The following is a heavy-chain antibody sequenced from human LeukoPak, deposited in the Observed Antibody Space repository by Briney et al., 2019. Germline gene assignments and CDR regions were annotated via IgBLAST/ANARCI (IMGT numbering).Heavy chain of an antibody. J-gene: IGHJ3*02. D-gene: IGHD3-10*01. Sequence: PGRSLRLSCAASGFTFRSYGMHWVRQAPGKGLEWLAFISYDGSNENYADSVKGRFTISRDNSKNTLYLQMNSLRAEDTAVYYCARVGSGSYYNRDAFDIWGQGTMVTVSS. CDR3: ARVGSGSYYNRDAFDI. CDR2: ISYDGSNE. CDR1: GFTFRSYG. V-gene: IGHV3-30*03.